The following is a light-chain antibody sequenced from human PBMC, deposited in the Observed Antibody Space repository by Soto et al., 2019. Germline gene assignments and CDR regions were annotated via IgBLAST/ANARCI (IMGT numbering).Light chain of an antibody. V-gene: IGLV1-47*01. J-gene: IGLJ2*01. Sequence: QSVLTQPPSASGNPGQRVSISCSGGSSNIGNNYVYWYQHLPGTAPKLLIYTNNQRPSGVPDRFSASKSGNSATLAISGVRSEDEADYYCAAWADSLNSVIFGGGTQLTVL. CDR3: AAWADSLNSVI. CDR2: TNN. CDR1: SSNIGNNY.